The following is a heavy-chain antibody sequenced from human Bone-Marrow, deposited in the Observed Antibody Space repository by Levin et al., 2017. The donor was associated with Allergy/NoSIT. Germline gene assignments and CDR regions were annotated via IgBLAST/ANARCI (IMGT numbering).Heavy chain of an antibody. CDR3: ARKYYYDSSGYYSARPKGKILEYYFDY. CDR2: IYHSGST. CDR1: GGSISSSNW. J-gene: IGHJ4*02. D-gene: IGHD3-22*01. Sequence: SETLSLTCAVSGGSISSSNWWSWVRQPPGKGLEWIGEIYHSGSTNYNPSLKSRVTISVDKSKNQFSLKLSSVTAADTAVYYCARKYYYDSSGYYSARPKGKILEYYFDYWGQGTLVTVSS. V-gene: IGHV4-4*02.